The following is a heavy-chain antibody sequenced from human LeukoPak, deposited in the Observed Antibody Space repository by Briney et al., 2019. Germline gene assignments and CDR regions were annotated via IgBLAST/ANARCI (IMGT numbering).Heavy chain of an antibody. D-gene: IGHD3-9*01. J-gene: IGHJ6*04. CDR2: ISSSGSTI. Sequence: GGSLRLSCAASGFTFSDYYMSWIRQAPGKGLEWVSYISSSGSTIYYADSVKGRFTISRDNAKKSLYLQMTSLKTEDTAVYYCTTDTSPPSILVGGKYYYYGMDVWGKGTTVTVSS. CDR3: TTDTSPPSILVGGKYYYYGMDV. CDR1: GFTFSDYY. V-gene: IGHV3-11*01.